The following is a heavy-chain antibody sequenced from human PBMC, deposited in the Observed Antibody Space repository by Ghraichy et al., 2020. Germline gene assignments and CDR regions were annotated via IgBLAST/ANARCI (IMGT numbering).Heavy chain of an antibody. CDR2: ISGSGGST. J-gene: IGHJ6*02. D-gene: IGHD6-19*01. CDR3: AKDKSSLYSSPSDIYYYGMDV. V-gene: IGHV3-23*01. Sequence: GGSLRLSCAASGFTFSSYAMSWVRQAPGKGLEWVSAISGSGGSTYYADSVKGRFTISRDNSKNTLYLQMNSLRAEDTAVYYCAKDKSSLYSSPSDIYYYGMDVWGQGTTVTVSS. CDR1: GFTFSSYA.